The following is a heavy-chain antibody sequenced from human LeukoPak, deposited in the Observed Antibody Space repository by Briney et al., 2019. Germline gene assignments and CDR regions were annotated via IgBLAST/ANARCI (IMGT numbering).Heavy chain of an antibody. Sequence: SETLSLTCTVSGGSISSYYWSWIRQPPGKGLEWIGYIYYSGSTNYNPSLKSRVTISVDTSKNQFSLKLSSVTAADTAVYYCARGARVYAIGEFDYWGQGSLVTVSS. J-gene: IGHJ4*02. CDR1: GGSISSYY. CDR3: ARGARVYAIGEFDY. D-gene: IGHD2-8*01. CDR2: IYYSGST. V-gene: IGHV4-59*08.